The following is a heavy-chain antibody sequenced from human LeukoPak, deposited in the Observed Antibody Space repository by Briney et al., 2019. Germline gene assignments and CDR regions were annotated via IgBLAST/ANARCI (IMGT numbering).Heavy chain of an antibody. J-gene: IGHJ6*03. Sequence: GRSLRLSCAASGFTFDDYAMHWVRQAPGKGLEWVSGISWNSGSIGYADSVKGRFTISRDNAKNSLYLQMNSLRAEDTAVYYCARRHGPPGSYYDYYYYYYMDVWGKGTTVTVSS. CDR3: ARRHGPPGSYYDYYYYYYMDV. V-gene: IGHV3-9*01. CDR2: ISWNSGSI. CDR1: GFTFDDYA. D-gene: IGHD3-10*01.